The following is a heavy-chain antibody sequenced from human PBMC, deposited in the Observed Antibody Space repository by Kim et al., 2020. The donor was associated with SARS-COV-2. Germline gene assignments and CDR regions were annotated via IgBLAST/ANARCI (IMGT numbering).Heavy chain of an antibody. Sequence: GGSLRLSCAASGFTFSSYWMHWVRQAPGKGLVWVSRINSDGSTTNYADFVKGRFTISRDNAKNTLYLVLSSLRAEDMAVYYCARDGVSSSPEIDSWGQGTLVTVSS. CDR3: ARDGVSSSPEIDS. D-gene: IGHD6-6*01. CDR1: GFTFSSYW. J-gene: IGHJ4*02. CDR2: INSDGSTT. V-gene: IGHV3-74*01.